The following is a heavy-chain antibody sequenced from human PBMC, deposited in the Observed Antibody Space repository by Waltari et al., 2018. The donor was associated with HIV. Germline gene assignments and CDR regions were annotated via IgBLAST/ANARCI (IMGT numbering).Heavy chain of an antibody. CDR2: ISHDGSNT. D-gene: IGHD2-2*01. CDR1: GFTSSSHA. V-gene: IGHV3-30*09. J-gene: IGHJ6*02. Sequence: QGQMVESGGGVVQPGRSLRLSCADSGFTSSSHAVHWVRQAPGKGLEWVALISHDGSNTYYADSVKGRFVISRDNSKNTLDLQMNSLTIEDTAVYYCARDLISGIMPRSYYYGLDVWGQGTTVTVSS. CDR3: ARDLISGIMPRSYYYGLDV.